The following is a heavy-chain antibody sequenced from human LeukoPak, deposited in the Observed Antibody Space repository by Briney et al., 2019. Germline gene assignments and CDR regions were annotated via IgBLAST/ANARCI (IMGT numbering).Heavy chain of an antibody. CDR1: GGSISTYY. J-gene: IGHJ3*02. V-gene: IGHV4-59*01. CDR2: IYHSGST. Sequence: SETLSLTCTVSGGSISTYYWSWIRQPPGKGLEYIGYIYHSGSTNYNPSLKSRVTMSLDTSKNQFSLKLSSVSSADTAVYYCAREEVPHGFDIWGQGTMVTVSS. CDR3: AREEVPHGFDI.